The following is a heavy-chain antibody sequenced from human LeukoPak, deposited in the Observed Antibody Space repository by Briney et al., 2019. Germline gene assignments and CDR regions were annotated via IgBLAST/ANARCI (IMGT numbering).Heavy chain of an antibody. CDR2: IFSGGGT. D-gene: IGHD6-13*01. CDR3: ARGRPAAAASDY. J-gene: IGHJ4*02. CDR1: GFTFSVSW. Sequence: GGSLRLSCAASGFTFSVSWMSWVRQAPGKGLECVSAIFSGGGTYYADSVKGRFSISRDYSTNTLYLHIHSLRAEDTAVYYYARGRPAAAASDYWGQGTLVTVSS. V-gene: IGHV3-66*01.